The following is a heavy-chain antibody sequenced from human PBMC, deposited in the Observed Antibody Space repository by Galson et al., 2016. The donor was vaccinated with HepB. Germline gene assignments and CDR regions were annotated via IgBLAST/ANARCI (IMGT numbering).Heavy chain of an antibody. CDR2: IGITGSDT. CDR3: AGRAPGSGMDV. Sequence: SLRLSCAGSGSAFTTYAMAWVRQAPGKGLEWVSVIGITGSDTHYADSVQGRFTITRDNFTKTHYLQMHTLRADDTAVYYCAGRAPGSGMDVWGQGTTVTVSS. D-gene: IGHD1-26*01. CDR1: GSAFTTYA. V-gene: IGHV3-23*05. J-gene: IGHJ6*02.